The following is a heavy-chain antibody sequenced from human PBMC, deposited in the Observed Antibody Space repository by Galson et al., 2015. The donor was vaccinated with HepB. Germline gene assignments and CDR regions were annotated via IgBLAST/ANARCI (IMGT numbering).Heavy chain of an antibody. CDR2: INPNSGGT. V-gene: IGHV1-2*06. J-gene: IGHJ4*02. D-gene: IGHD2-15*01. CDR3: AREVVAATAEFDY. CDR1: GYTFTGYY. Sequence: SVKVSCKASGYTFTGYYMHWVRQAPGQGLEWMGRINPNSGGTNYAQKFQGRVTMTRDTSISTAYMELSRLRSDDTAVYYCAREVVAATAEFDYWGQGTLVTVSS.